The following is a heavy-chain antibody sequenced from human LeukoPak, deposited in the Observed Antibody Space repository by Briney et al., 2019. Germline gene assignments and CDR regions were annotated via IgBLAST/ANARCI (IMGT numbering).Heavy chain of an antibody. CDR2: INPSGGST. V-gene: IGHV1-46*01. CDR3: ARYGHSPFFDY. D-gene: IGHD4-17*01. Sequence: ASVKVSCKASGYTFTNYHMIWVRQAPGQGLEWMGIINPSGGSTTNAQKFQGRVIMTRDMSTSTVYMQLSSLRSEDTAVYFCARYGHSPFFDYWGQGTLVIVSS. CDR1: GYTFTNYH. J-gene: IGHJ4*02.